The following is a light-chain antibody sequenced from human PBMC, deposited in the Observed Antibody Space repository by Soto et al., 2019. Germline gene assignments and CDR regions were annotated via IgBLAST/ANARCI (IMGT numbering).Light chain of an antibody. J-gene: IGKJ1*01. CDR1: QNLSRF. CDR2: AAS. V-gene: IGKV1-39*01. Sequence: DIQMTQSPSSLSASVGDRVTITCRTRQNLSRFLNWYQQKPGRAPNLLIYAASSLQSGVPSRFSGSGSGTDLTITISSLQPEDFETYDCQQSFSTPRAFGQGTKVDI. CDR3: QQSFSTPRA.